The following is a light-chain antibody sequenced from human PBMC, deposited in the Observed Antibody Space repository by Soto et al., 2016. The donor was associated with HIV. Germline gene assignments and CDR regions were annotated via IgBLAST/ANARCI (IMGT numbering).Light chain of an antibody. CDR2: KDS. J-gene: IGLJ1*01. V-gene: IGLV3-27*01. Sequence: SYELTQPSSVSVSPGQTARITCSGDIVAKKYTRWFQQKPGQVPVLVIYKDSERPSGISERFSGASSGTTATLIISGAQIEDEADYYCYSAAGNIGVFGAGTKVTVL. CDR3: YSAAGNIGV. CDR1: IVAKKY.